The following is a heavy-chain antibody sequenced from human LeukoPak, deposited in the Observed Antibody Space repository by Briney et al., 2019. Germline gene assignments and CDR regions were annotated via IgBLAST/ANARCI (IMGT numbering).Heavy chain of an antibody. Sequence: GASVKVSCKASGYTFTGYGISWVRQAPGQGLEWMGWISAYNGNTNYAQKLQGRVTMTTDTSTSTTYMELRSLRSDDTAVYYCARGPREKGYILTGYYIGEYYFDYWGQGTLVTVSS. CDR2: ISAYNGNT. CDR1: GYTFTGYG. J-gene: IGHJ4*02. V-gene: IGHV1-18*01. CDR3: ARGPREKGYILTGYYIGEYYFDY. D-gene: IGHD3-9*01.